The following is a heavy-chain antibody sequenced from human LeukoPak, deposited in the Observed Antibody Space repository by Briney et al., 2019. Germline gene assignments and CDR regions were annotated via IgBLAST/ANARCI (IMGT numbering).Heavy chain of an antibody. V-gene: IGHV5-51*01. CDR1: GYSFTTYW. Sequence: GESLKISCKGSGYSFTTYWIGWVRQMPGRGLEWMGTIYPGDSDTRYSPSFQGQVTISADKSISTAYLQWSSLKASDTAMYFCARQGYTSGWDYWGQGTLVTVSS. CDR2: IYPGDSDT. CDR3: ARQGYTSGWDY. J-gene: IGHJ4*02. D-gene: IGHD6-19*01.